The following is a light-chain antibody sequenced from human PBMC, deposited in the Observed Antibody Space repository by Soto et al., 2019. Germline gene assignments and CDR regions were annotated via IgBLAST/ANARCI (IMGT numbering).Light chain of an antibody. J-gene: IGKJ1*01. CDR3: QQYNNWPWT. Sequence: EIVMTQSPATLSVSPGERATLSCRASQSINSNLAWYQQKPGQAPRLLIYGASTRATGIPARFSGSGSGTEFTLTISSLQSEDFAVYDCQQYNNWPWTFGQGTKVEIK. CDR2: GAS. CDR1: QSINSN. V-gene: IGKV3-15*01.